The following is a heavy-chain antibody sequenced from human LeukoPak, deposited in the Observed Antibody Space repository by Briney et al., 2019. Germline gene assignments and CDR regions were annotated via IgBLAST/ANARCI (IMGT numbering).Heavy chain of an antibody. J-gene: IGHJ4*02. CDR2: ILYDGRKV. Sequence: PGGSLRLSCAASGITFSNYAMSWVRQAPGKGLEWVALILYDGRKVYHADSVKGRFTISRDNSKNTLYLQMNSLRAEDTALYYCARDDDYGGNNLDYWGQGTLVTVSS. CDR3: ARDDDYGGNNLDY. CDR1: GITFSNYA. D-gene: IGHD4-23*01. V-gene: IGHV3-33*08.